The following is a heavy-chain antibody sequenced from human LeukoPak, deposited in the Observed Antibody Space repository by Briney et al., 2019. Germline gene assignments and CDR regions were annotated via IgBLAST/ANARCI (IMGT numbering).Heavy chain of an antibody. D-gene: IGHD4-17*01. CDR3: ARGHPYGDYLAPLVH. J-gene: IGHJ4*02. CDR1: GYTFTGYY. CDR2: INPNSGGT. Sequence: ASVKVSCKASGYTFTGYYMHWVRQAPGQGLEWMGWINPNSGGTNYAQKFQGRVTMTRDTSISTAYMELSRLRSDDTAVYYCARGHPYGDYLAPLVHWGQGTLVTVSS. V-gene: IGHV1-2*02.